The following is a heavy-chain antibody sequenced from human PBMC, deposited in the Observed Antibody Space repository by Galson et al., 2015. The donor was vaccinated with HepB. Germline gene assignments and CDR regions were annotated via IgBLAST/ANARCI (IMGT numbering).Heavy chain of an antibody. CDR3: ARGGPAATYYYYYYYMDV. CDR1: GFTFSSYG. J-gene: IGHJ6*03. CDR2: IRYDGSNK. Sequence: SLRLSCAASGFTFSSYGMHWVRQAPGKGLEWVAFIRYDGSNKYYADSVKGRFTISRDNTKNTLYLQMNSLRAEDTAVYYCARGGPAATYYYYYYYMDVWGKGTTVTVSS. D-gene: IGHD2-2*01. V-gene: IGHV3-30*02.